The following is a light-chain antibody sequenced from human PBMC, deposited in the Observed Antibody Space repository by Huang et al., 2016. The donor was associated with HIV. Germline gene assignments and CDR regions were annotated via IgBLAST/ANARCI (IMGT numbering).Light chain of an antibody. Sequence: DIVMTQSPDSLAVSLGERAPINCKSSQSVLYSSNNKNYLAGYQQKPGQPPKLSFYWAATRESGVPDRLSGSGSGTDFTLTISSLQAEDVAVYYCQHYYSAPPTFGQGTKLEIK. CDR1: QSVLYSSNNKNY. V-gene: IGKV4-1*01. J-gene: IGKJ2*01. CDR2: WAA. CDR3: QHYYSAPPT.